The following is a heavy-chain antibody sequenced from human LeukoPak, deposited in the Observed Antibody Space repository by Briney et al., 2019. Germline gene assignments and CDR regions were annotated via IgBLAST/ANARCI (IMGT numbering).Heavy chain of an antibody. CDR1: GFTFSSYS. Sequence: GGSLRLSCVASGFTFSSYSMNWVRQAPGKGLEWVSSISSRSSFIYSADSLKGRFTISRDNAKNSLYLQMNSLRAEDTAVYYCARRAPSHDFDDWGQGTLVTVSS. V-gene: IGHV3-21*01. CDR2: ISSRSSFI. J-gene: IGHJ4*02. CDR3: ARRAPSHDFDD.